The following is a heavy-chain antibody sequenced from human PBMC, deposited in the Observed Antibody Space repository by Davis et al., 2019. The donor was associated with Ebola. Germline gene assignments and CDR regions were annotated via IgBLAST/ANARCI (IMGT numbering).Heavy chain of an antibody. J-gene: IGHJ4*02. Sequence: GESLKISCAASGFTVSSNYMSWVRQAPGKGLEWVSVIYSGGSTYYADSVKGRFTISRDNSKNTLYLQMNSLRAEDTAVYYCAKDGSSGWYSREWNFDYWGQGILVTVSS. D-gene: IGHD6-19*01. CDR3: AKDGSSGWYSREWNFDY. CDR1: GFTVSSNY. V-gene: IGHV3-53*01. CDR2: IYSGGST.